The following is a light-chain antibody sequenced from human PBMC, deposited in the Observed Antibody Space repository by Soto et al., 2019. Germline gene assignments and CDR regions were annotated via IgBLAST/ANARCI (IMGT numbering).Light chain of an antibody. V-gene: IGKV3-15*01. Sequence: EIVMTQSPVTLSVSPGERATLSCRASQSVSSNLAWYQQKPGQAPRLLIYGASTRATGIPARFSGSGSGTEFTLTISSLQSEDFAVYYCQQYNNWPRTFGRGTKVEFK. CDR3: QQYNNWPRT. J-gene: IGKJ1*01. CDR2: GAS. CDR1: QSVSSN.